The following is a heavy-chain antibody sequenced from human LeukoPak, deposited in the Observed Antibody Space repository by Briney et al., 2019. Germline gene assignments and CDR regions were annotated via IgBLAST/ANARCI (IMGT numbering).Heavy chain of an antibody. CDR3: AKDACSGSYYNHCYYYYGMDV. V-gene: IGHV3-30*02. J-gene: IGHJ6*02. D-gene: IGHD3-10*02. Sequence: GGSLRLSCAASGFTFSSYGMHWVRQAPGKGLEWVACIRYDGSNKYYADSVKGRFTISRDNSKNTLYLQMNSLRAEDTAVYYCAKDACSGSYYNHCYYYYGMDVWGQGTTVTVSS. CDR1: GFTFSSYG. CDR2: IRYDGSNK.